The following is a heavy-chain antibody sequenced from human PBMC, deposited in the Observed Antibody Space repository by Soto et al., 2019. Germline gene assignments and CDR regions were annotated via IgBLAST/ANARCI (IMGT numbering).Heavy chain of an antibody. V-gene: IGHV1-18*04. CDR1: GYTFTSYG. J-gene: IGHJ6*02. D-gene: IGHD3-3*01. CDR2: ISAYNGNT. CDR3: ARDYQGDREEVEWLLPGYYGMDV. Sequence: QVQLVQSGAEVKKPGASVKVSCKASGYTFTSYGISWVRQAPGQGLEWMGWISAYNGNTNYAQKLQGRVTMTTDTSTSTAYMELRSLRSDDTAVYYCARDYQGDREEVEWLLPGYYGMDVWGQGTTVTVSS.